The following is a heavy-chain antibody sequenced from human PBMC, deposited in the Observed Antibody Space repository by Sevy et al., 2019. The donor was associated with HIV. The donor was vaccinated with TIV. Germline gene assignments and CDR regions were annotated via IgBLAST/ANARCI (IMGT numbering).Heavy chain of an antibody. V-gene: IGHV3-43*01. J-gene: IGHJ1*01. CDR2: ISWDGYNT. Sequence: GGSLRLSCAASGFTFDDYTMHWVRQAPGKGLEWVSLISWDGYNTYYADSVKGRFTISRDNRKNSLFLQMNSLRIEDTALYYCVKDNAAAAYAEYFQYWGQGTLVTVSS. CDR1: GFTFDDYT. CDR3: VKDNAAAAYAEYFQY. D-gene: IGHD6-13*01.